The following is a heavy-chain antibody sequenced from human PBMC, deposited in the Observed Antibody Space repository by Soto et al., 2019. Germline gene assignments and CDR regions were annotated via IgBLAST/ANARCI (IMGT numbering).Heavy chain of an antibody. Sequence: ASVKVSCKASGYTFTGYYMHWVRQAPGQGLEWMGWINPNSGGTNNAQKFQGWVTMTRNTSISIAYMELSRLRSDDTAVYYCARGSHCSGGSCYGRDAFDIWGQGTMVTVSS. CDR2: INPNSGGT. CDR3: ARGSHCSGGSCYGRDAFDI. V-gene: IGHV1-2*04. CDR1: GYTFTGYY. J-gene: IGHJ3*02. D-gene: IGHD2-15*01.